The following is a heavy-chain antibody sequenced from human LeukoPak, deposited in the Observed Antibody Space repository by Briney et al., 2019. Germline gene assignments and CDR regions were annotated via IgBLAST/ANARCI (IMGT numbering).Heavy chain of an antibody. CDR2: IIPILGIA. CDR3: ARSLDYGDYWDYFDY. Sequence: SVKVSCKASGGTFGSFAISWVGQAPGQGLGWTGRIIPILGIANYAQKFQGRVTITADKSTSTAYMELSSLRSEDTAVYYCARSLDYGDYWDYFDYWGQGTLVTVSS. CDR1: GGTFGSFA. V-gene: IGHV1-69*04. D-gene: IGHD4-17*01. J-gene: IGHJ4*02.